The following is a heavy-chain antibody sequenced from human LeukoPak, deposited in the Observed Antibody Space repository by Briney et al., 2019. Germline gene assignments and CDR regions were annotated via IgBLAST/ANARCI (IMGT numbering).Heavy chain of an antibody. V-gene: IGHV3-30*02. CDR3: AREVVPAAEVDY. CDR1: GFTFSSYG. Sequence: GGSLRLSCAASGFTFSSYGMHWARQAPGKGLEWVAFIRYDGSNKYYADSVKGRFTISRDSSKNTLYLQMNSLRAEDTAVYYCAREVVPAAEVDYWGQGTLVTVSS. D-gene: IGHD2-2*01. J-gene: IGHJ4*02. CDR2: IRYDGSNK.